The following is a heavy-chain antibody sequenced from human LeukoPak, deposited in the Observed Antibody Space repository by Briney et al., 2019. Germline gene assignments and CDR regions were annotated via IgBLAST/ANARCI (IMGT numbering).Heavy chain of an antibody. V-gene: IGHV3-7*01. CDR1: GSTFSSYW. CDR3: ARELRTFDS. D-gene: IGHD3-16*01. J-gene: IGHJ4*02. Sequence: PGGSLRLSCAASGSTFSSYWMTWVRQAPGKGLEWVANIKHNGDELNYVDSVEDRFTISRDNAKNSLYLHVTSLRAEDTAVYYCARELRTFDSWGQGTLVTVSS. CDR2: IKHNGDEL.